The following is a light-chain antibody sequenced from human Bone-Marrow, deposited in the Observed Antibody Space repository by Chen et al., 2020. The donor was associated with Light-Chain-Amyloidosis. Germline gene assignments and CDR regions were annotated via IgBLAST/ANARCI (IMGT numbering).Light chain of an antibody. J-gene: IGLJ3*02. V-gene: IGLV6-57*01. CDR2: EDD. Sequence: NFMLTQPHSVSESPGKRVIFSCLRSSVSIATNYVQWYQQRPGSSPTTVIYEDDQRPSGVPDRFSGSIDRSSNSASLTISGLKTEDEADYYCQSYQGSSQGVFGGGTKLTVL. CDR3: QSYQGSSQGV. CDR1: SVSIATNY.